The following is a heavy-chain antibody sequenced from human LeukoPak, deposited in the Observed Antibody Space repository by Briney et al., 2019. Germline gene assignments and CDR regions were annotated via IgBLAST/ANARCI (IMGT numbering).Heavy chain of an antibody. Sequence: PGGSLRLSCAASGFTFSSYGMHWVRQAPGKGLEWVAFIRYDGSNKYYADSVKGRFTISRDNSKNTLYLQMNSLRAEDTAVYYCARVGPYGSGSYTFDYWGQGTLVTVSS. CDR2: IRYDGSNK. CDR1: GFTFSSYG. CDR3: ARVGPYGSGSYTFDY. D-gene: IGHD3-10*01. V-gene: IGHV3-30*02. J-gene: IGHJ4*02.